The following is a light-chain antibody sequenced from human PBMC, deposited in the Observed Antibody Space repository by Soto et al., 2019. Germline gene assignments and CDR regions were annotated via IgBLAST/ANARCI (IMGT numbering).Light chain of an antibody. Sequence: QSVLTQFASVSGFPGQSITIPCTGTSSDVGGYNYVAWYQQHPGKAPKVIIYDVSYRPSGVSNRFSGSKSGNTASLTISGLQAEDEADYYCSSYTITTSYVFGTGTKLTVL. CDR3: SSYTITTSYV. J-gene: IGLJ1*01. V-gene: IGLV2-14*03. CDR2: DVS. CDR1: SSDVGGYNY.